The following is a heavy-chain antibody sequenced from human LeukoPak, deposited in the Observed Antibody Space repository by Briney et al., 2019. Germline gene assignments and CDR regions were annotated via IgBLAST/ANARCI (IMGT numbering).Heavy chain of an antibody. CDR3: ARAPILRFLEWLLSSFDY. CDR2: ISYDGSNK. V-gene: IGHV3-30*04. Sequence: PGGSLRLSCAASGFTFSSYAMHWARQAPGKGLEWVAVISYDGSNKYYADSVKGRFTISRDNSKNTLYLQMNSLRAEDTAVYYCARAPILRFLEWLLSSFDYWGQGTLVTVSS. J-gene: IGHJ4*02. CDR1: GFTFSSYA. D-gene: IGHD3-3*01.